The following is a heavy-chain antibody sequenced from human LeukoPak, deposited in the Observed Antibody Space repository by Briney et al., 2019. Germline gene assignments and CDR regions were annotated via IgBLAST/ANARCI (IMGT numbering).Heavy chain of an antibody. CDR3: ARDRVRGSSNPYFDY. Sequence: SETLSPTCTVSGGSVSSGSYYWSWIRQPPGKGLEWIGYIYYSGSTNYNPSLKSRVTISIDTSKNQFSLKLSSVTAADMAVYYCARDRVRGSSNPYFDYWGQGTLVTVSS. CDR2: IYYSGST. D-gene: IGHD1-26*01. V-gene: IGHV4-61*01. CDR1: GGSVSSGSYY. J-gene: IGHJ4*02.